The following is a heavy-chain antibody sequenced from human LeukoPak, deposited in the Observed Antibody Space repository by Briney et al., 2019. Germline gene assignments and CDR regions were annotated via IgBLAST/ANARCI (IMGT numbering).Heavy chain of an antibody. CDR2: ISGSGGST. CDR3: AKDRAGYSYGHFDY. Sequence: GGSLRLSCAASGFTFSSYAMSWVRQAPGKGLEWVSAISGSGGSTCYADSVKGRFTISRDNSKNTLYLQMNSLRAEDTAVYYCAKDRAGYSYGHFDYWGQGTLVTVSS. V-gene: IGHV3-23*01. CDR1: GFTFSSYA. J-gene: IGHJ4*02. D-gene: IGHD5-18*01.